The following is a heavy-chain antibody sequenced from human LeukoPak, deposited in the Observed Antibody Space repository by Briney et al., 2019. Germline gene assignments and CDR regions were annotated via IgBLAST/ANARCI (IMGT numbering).Heavy chain of an antibody. Sequence: SETLSLTCAVSGGSISSNNWWTWVRQPPGKGLEWIGEIFHSGSTNYNPSLKSRVTISVDKSKNQFSLKVNSVTAADTAVYYCARNEGSSDFNYWGQGTLVTVSS. CDR2: IFHSGST. V-gene: IGHV4-4*02. CDR1: GGSISSNNW. CDR3: ARNEGSSDFNY. J-gene: IGHJ4*02. D-gene: IGHD6-25*01.